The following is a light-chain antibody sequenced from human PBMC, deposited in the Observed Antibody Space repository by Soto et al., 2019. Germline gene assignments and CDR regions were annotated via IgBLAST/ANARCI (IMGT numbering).Light chain of an antibody. CDR2: SAS. CDR3: QPANSFPLT. Sequence: DIQVTQSPSSVSASVGDRVTITCRTSQDVSSWLAWYQQKPGKAPKLLIYSASTLQSGVPSRFSGSGSGTDFTLTISSLQPEDFATYYCQPANSFPLTFGGGTQVEIK. J-gene: IGKJ4*01. CDR1: QDVSSW. V-gene: IGKV1-12*01.